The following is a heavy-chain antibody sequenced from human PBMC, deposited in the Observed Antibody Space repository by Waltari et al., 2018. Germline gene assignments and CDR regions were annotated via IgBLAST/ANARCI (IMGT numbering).Heavy chain of an antibody. J-gene: IGHJ4*02. CDR1: GFTFSDHA. CDR3: AKDWRRSLEYLDWLLFALDD. CDR2: ITGSGDST. Sequence: EVQLLESGGGLVQPGGSLRLSCAASGFTFSDHAIRWVRPDPGKGLEWVSAITGSGDSTYYAESLKGRFTVSRDKSKNTLYLQMNSLTAEDTAVYYCAKDWRRSLEYLDWLLFALDDWGQGTLVTVSS. D-gene: IGHD3-3*02. V-gene: IGHV3-23*01.